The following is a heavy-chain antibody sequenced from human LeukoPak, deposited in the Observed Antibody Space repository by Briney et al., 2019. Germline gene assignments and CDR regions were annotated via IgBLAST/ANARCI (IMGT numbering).Heavy chain of an antibody. CDR2: INPNSGGT. V-gene: IGHV1-2*02. CDR1: GYTFTGYY. CDR3: AREFDIVVVPAAIVAFDI. D-gene: IGHD2-2*01. J-gene: IGHJ3*02. Sequence: ASVKVSCEASGYTFTGYYMHWVRQAPGQGLEWMGWINPNSGGTNYAQKFQGRVTMTRDTSISTAYMELSRLRSDDTAVYYCAREFDIVVVPAAIVAFDIWGQGTMVTVSS.